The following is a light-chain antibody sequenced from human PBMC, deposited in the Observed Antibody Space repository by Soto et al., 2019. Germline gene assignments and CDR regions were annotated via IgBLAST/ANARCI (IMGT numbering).Light chain of an antibody. Sequence: EIEMTPSPATLAASLGDRVTITCGASQSISSYFAWYRQKPGKAPRPLIYAASSLPSGVPSRFSGSGSGTDFTLTISSLQPEDFAAYYCQQSYSTLWTFGQGTKVDIK. J-gene: IGKJ1*01. CDR1: QSISSY. CDR2: AAS. CDR3: QQSYSTLWT. V-gene: IGKV1-39*01.